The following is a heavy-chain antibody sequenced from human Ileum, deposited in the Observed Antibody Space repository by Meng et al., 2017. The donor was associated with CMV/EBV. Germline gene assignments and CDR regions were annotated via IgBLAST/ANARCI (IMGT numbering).Heavy chain of an antibody. CDR3: AKGKVRTGYSAFDY. V-gene: IGHV3-23*04. J-gene: IGHJ4*02. CDR1: GFTVGDKSA. Sequence: EGQLVEPGGGLVQPGGSRRLSSAVSGFTVGDKSAMNWVCQAPGKGLEWVSSSSGSDGDTHYADSVKGRLTISRDNSKNTVYLQMNSLRADDTALYYCAKGKVRTGYSAFDYWGQGTLVTVSS. CDR2: SSGSDGDT. D-gene: IGHD3/OR15-3a*01.